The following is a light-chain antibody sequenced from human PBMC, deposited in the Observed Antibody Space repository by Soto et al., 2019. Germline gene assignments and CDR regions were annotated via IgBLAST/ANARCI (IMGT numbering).Light chain of an antibody. J-gene: IGLJ1*01. CDR3: QSYDSSLRYV. CDR1: SSNIGAGYD. V-gene: IGLV1-40*01. Sequence: QSVLTQPPSVSGAPGQRVTISCTGSSSNIGAGYDVHWYQQLPGTAPKLLIYGNSNRPSGVPDRFSGSKSGTSASLAITGLQAEDEDAYYCQSYDSSLRYVFGTGTKLTVL. CDR2: GNS.